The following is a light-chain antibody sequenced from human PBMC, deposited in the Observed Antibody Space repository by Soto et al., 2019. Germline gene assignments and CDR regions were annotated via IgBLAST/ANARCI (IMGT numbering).Light chain of an antibody. Sequence: DIQMTQSPSTLSASVGDRVTITCRASQSISSWLAWYQQKPGKAPKLLIYKASSLESGVPSRFSGSGSGTEFTLTISSLQPDYFATYYCQQYKSQFRLVTFGGGTKVEIK. CDR3: QQYKSQFRLVT. J-gene: IGKJ4*01. CDR1: QSISSW. CDR2: KAS. V-gene: IGKV1-5*03.